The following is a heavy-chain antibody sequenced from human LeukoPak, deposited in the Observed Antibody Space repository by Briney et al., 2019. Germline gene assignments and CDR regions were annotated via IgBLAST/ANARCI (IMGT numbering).Heavy chain of an antibody. CDR2: IYYSGST. CDR3: ARARIVVVPAANGPLSYFDY. Sequence: PSETLSLTCTVSGGSISSYYWSWVRQPPGKGLEWVGYIYYSGSTNYNPSLKSRVTISVDTSKNQFSLKLSSVTAADTAVYYCARARIVVVPAANGPLSYFDYWGQGTLVTVSS. V-gene: IGHV4-59*01. J-gene: IGHJ4*02. CDR1: GGSISSYY. D-gene: IGHD2-2*01.